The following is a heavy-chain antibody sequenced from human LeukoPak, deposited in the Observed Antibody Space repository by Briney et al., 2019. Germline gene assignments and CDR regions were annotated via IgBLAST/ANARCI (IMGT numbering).Heavy chain of an antibody. CDR1: GGSISSYY. D-gene: IGHD3-22*01. Sequence: SETLCLTCTISGGSISSYYWSWIRQPPGKGLEWIGYIYYSGSTNYNPSLKSRVTISVDTSRNQFSLKLSSVTAADTAVYYCARGTYYYDSSEGYWGQGILVTVSS. J-gene: IGHJ4*02. CDR3: ARGTYYYDSSEGY. CDR2: IYYSGST. V-gene: IGHV4-59*01.